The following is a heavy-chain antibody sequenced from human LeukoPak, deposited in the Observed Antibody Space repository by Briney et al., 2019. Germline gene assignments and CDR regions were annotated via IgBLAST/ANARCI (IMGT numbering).Heavy chain of an antibody. CDR1: GFTLSSYE. CDR3: ARTYYYDSSGSDAFDI. CDR2: ISSSGSTI. D-gene: IGHD3-22*01. J-gene: IGHJ3*02. V-gene: IGHV3-48*03. Sequence: QPGGSLTLSCAASGFTLSSYEMNWVRQAPGKGLEWVSYISSSGSTIYYADSVKGRFTISRDNAKNSLYLQMNSLRAEDTAVYYCARTYYYDSSGSDAFDIWGQGTMVTVSS.